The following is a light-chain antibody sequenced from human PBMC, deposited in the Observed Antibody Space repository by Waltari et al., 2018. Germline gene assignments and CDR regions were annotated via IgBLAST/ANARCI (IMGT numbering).Light chain of an antibody. CDR1: QSIDNF. CDR3: QQRSNWPLT. CDR2: DAS. V-gene: IGKV3-11*01. J-gene: IGKJ4*01. Sequence: EVVLTQSPATLSLSPGEGATLSCRASQSIDNFLAWYQQRPGQAPRLLIFDASNRATCIPARFSGSGSGTDFTLTISGLEPEDFAVYYCQQRSNWPLTFGGGTKVEMK.